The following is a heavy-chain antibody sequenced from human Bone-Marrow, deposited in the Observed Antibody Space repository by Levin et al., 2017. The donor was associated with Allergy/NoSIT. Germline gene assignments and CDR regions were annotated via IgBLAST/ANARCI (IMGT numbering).Heavy chain of an antibody. D-gene: IGHD3/OR15-3a*01. CDR2: LYSGGNT. J-gene: IGHJ6*02. V-gene: IGHV3-66*01. Sequence: SCGVSGVAVSRNYMSWVRQSPGKGLEYVSILYSGGNTYYADSVTGRFTISRDNSKNILYLQMNNLRVEDTAIYYCTRVDTYDYYYGLDVWGQGTTVTVSS. CDR3: TRVDTYDYYYGLDV. CDR1: GVAVSRNY.